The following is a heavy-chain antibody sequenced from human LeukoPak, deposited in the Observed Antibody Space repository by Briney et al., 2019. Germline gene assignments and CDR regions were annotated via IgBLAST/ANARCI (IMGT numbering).Heavy chain of an antibody. D-gene: IGHD2-2*01. CDR1: GYTFTGYY. CDR2: INPNSGGT. CDR3: ARDRGSTSMEEYYYYYYGMDV. Sequence: GASVKVSCKASGYTFTGYYMHWVRQAPGQGLEWMGWINPNSGGTNYAQKFQGRVTMTRDTSISTAYMELSRLRSDDTAVYYCARDRGSTSMEEYYYYYYGMDVWGQGTTVTVSS. V-gene: IGHV1-2*02. J-gene: IGHJ6*02.